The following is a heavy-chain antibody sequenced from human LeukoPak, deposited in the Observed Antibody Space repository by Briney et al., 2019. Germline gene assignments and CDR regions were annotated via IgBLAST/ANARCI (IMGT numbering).Heavy chain of an antibody. V-gene: IGHV3-30*14. Sequence: GGSLRLSCAASGFTFSSYVMHWVRQAPGKGLEWVAIISYGGSNEYYADSVKGRFTISRDNSKNTLYLQMGSLRAEDMAVYYCARGGWYYDILTAYYFDYWGQGTLVTVSS. D-gene: IGHD3-9*01. CDR1: GFTFSSYV. J-gene: IGHJ4*02. CDR3: ARGGWYYDILTAYYFDY. CDR2: ISYGGSNE.